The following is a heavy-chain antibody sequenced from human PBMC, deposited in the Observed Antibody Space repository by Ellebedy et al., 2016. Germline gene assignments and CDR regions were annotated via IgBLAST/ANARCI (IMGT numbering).Heavy chain of an antibody. CDR3: VKDQVARGRSGPFDY. V-gene: IGHV3-30-3*01. D-gene: IGHD6-25*01. CDR1: GFTFSTYG. Sequence: GGSLRLSCAASGFTFSTYGVNWVRQAPGKGLEWVAVISYDGSNKRYADSVKGRFTISRDNSKSTLYLQMNNLRPEDTAVYYCVKDQVARGRSGPFDYWGQGTLVTVSS. J-gene: IGHJ4*02. CDR2: ISYDGSNK.